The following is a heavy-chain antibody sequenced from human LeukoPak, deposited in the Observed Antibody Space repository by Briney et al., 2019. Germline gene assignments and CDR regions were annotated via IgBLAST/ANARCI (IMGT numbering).Heavy chain of an antibody. CDR3: ARDQKAYYYDSSGVLDY. CDR1: GGSISSSSYY. D-gene: IGHD3-22*01. J-gene: IGHJ4*02. V-gene: IGHV4-39*07. CDR2: IYYSGST. Sequence: SETLSLTCTVSGGSISSSSYYWGWIRQPPGKGLEWIGSIYYSGSTYYNPSLKSRVTISVDTSKNQFSLKLSSVTAADTAVYYCARDQKAYYYDSSGVLDYWGQGTLVTVSS.